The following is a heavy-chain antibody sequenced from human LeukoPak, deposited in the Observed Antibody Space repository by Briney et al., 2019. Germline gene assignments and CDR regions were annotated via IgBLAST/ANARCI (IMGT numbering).Heavy chain of an antibody. V-gene: IGHV4-39*07. CDR2: IYYSGST. CDR1: GGSISSSSYY. Sequence: TASETLSLTCTVSGGSISSSSYYWGWIRQPPGKGLEWIGSIYYSGSTYYNPSLRSRVTISVDTSKNQFSLKLSSVTAADTAVYYCARDPVRGSYYSWGQGTLVTVSS. J-gene: IGHJ5*02. D-gene: IGHD1-26*01. CDR3: ARDPVRGSYYS.